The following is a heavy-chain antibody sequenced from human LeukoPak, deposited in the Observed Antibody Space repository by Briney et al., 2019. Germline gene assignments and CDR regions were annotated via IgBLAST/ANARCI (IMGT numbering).Heavy chain of an antibody. D-gene: IGHD4-11*01. V-gene: IGHV3-33*08. CDR1: GFTFSSSA. CDR2: IWYDGSNK. J-gene: IGHJ4*02. Sequence: GGSLRLSCAASGFTFSSSAMSWVRQVPGKGLEWVAVIWYDGSNKYYADSVKGRFTISRDNSKNTLYLQMNSLRAEDTAVYYCARDLDYSNYVGYWGQGTLVTVSP. CDR3: ARDLDYSNYVGY.